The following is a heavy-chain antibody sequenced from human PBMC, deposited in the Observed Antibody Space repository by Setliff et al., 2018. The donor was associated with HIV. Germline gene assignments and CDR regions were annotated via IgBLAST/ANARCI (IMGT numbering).Heavy chain of an antibody. J-gene: IGHJ1*01. Sequence: SVKVSCKASGGTFSSFGITWVRQAPGQGLEWMGGVVPTIHEATYAQKFQGRVTITADESATTVYMEMSGLTSEDTAIYYCARGADASGYFYREYFQHWGQGTLVTVSS. D-gene: IGHD3-22*01. CDR2: VVPTIHEA. CDR3: ARGADASGYFYREYFQH. V-gene: IGHV1-69*13. CDR1: GGTFSSFG.